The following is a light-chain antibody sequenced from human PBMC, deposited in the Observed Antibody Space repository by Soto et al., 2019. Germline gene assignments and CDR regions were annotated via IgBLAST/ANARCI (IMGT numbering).Light chain of an antibody. CDR2: DSS. Sequence: EIVLTQSPGTLSLSGGERATLSCRASQTVSSNYLAWYQQKPGQAPRVLIYDSSSRATGIPDRFSGSGSGTDFTLTISRLEPEDFAVYYCQQYGSSPRTFGQGTKVEIK. CDR3: QQYGSSPRT. J-gene: IGKJ1*01. V-gene: IGKV3-20*01. CDR1: QTVSSNY.